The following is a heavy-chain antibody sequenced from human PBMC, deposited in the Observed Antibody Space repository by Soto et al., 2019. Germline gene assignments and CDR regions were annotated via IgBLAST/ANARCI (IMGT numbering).Heavy chain of an antibody. J-gene: IGHJ5*01. CDR3: ATDTSMFRGRIADTPWFDS. D-gene: IGHD3-10*01. V-gene: IGHV1-69*13. CDR1: GGTLSSFA. CDR2: IIPIFGTA. Sequence: GASVKVSCKASGGTLSSFAFTWARQARGQGLEWMGRIIPIFGTANYAQQFQGRVTITADESTGTVYMDLRSLRSEDTAMYYCATDTSMFRGRIADTPWFDSWGQGTLVTVSS.